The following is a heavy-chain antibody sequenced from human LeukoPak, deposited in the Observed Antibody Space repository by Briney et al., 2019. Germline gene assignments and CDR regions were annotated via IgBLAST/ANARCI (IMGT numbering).Heavy chain of an antibody. V-gene: IGHV1-46*01. CDR1: GYTFTSYY. Sequence: ASVKVSCKASGYTFTSYYMHWVRQAPGQGLEWMGLINPGGDNTDYAQNFQGRVTMTRDTSASTVYMELSSLRSEDTAIYYCARIRDGYNDAYDIWGQGTVVTVPS. J-gene: IGHJ3*02. D-gene: IGHD5-24*01. CDR3: ARIRDGYNDAYDI. CDR2: INPGGDNT.